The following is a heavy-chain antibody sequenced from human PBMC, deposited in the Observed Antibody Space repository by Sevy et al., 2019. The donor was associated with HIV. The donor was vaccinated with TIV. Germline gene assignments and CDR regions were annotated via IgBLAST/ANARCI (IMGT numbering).Heavy chain of an antibody. CDR3: ARKYDSSGYFDY. CDR2: ISSTGDKT. Sequence: GGSLRLSCAASGFTFRSYAMSWVRQAPGKGLEWVSAISSTGDKTYYTDSVKGHFTISRDNSKNTLYLQMNSLRAEDTAIYYCARKYDSSGYFDYWGQGTLVTVSS. D-gene: IGHD3-22*01. V-gene: IGHV3-23*01. J-gene: IGHJ4*02. CDR1: GFTFRSYA.